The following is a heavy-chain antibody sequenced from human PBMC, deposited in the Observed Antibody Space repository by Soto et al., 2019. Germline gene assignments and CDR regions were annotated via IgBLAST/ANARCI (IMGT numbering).Heavy chain of an antibody. Sequence: DVQLLDSGGGLVQPGRSLRLSCAASGFTFSNYAMSWVRQAPGKGLEWVSTIRASGVTTFYADSARGRFTISRDNSKNPLSLQMNSLTADDPAIYYCAKGAIGRLDYWGQGTLVTVSS. V-gene: IGHV3-23*01. CDR1: GFTFSNYA. CDR3: AKGAIGRLDY. CDR2: IRASGVTT. D-gene: IGHD1-26*01. J-gene: IGHJ4*02.